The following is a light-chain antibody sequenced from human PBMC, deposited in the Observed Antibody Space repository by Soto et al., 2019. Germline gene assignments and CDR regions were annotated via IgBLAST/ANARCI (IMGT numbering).Light chain of an antibody. CDR3: QQHKSYSWT. J-gene: IGKJ1*01. Sequence: DSQMTQSPSTLSASVGDRVTITCRASQSISSWLAWYQQKPGKAPKLLIYDASSLESGVLSRFSGSGSGTEFTLTISSLQPDDFATYYCQQHKSYSWTFGQGTKVDIK. V-gene: IGKV1-5*01. CDR2: DAS. CDR1: QSISSW.